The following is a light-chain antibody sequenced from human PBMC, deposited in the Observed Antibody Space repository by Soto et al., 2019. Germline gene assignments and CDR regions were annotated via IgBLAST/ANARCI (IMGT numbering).Light chain of an antibody. CDR2: GAS. J-gene: IGKJ1*01. V-gene: IGKV3-20*01. Sequence: IVLTQSPGSLSFSPGEIATLSFRASHSVSISYLAWYQHKPGQAPRLLIYGASSRATGIPDRFSGSGSGTDFTLTISRLEPEDFAVYYCQQYGSSSGTFGQGTKVDIK. CDR3: QQYGSSSGT. CDR1: HSVSISY.